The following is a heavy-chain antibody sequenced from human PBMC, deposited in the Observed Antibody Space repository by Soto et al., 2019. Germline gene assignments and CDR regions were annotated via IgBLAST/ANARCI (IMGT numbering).Heavy chain of an antibody. V-gene: IGHV4-61*01. J-gene: IGHJ4*02. D-gene: IGHD2-2*01. CDR1: GGSISSSSYY. CDR3: AKGGTSSLPFDY. CDR2: IHGSGTT. Sequence: PSETLSLTCTVSGGSISSSSYYWSWIRQPPGQGLEWIGNIHGSGTTDYNPSLNIRLTISLDTSKNQFSLKLNSVTAADTAVYYCAKGGTSSLPFDYWGQGALVTVPQ.